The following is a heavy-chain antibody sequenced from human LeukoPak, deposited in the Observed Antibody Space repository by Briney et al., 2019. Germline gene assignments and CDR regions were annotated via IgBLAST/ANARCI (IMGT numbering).Heavy chain of an antibody. V-gene: IGHV3-23*01. Sequence: GGSLRLSCAASGFTFSSYAMSWVRQAPGKGLDCVSAISGSGGSTYYANFVKGRFTISRDNSKNTLYLQMNSLRAEDTAVYYCAKGIYDSSGYPFDYWGQGTLVTVSS. J-gene: IGHJ4*02. CDR1: GFTFSSYA. CDR2: ISGSGGST. CDR3: AKGIYDSSGYPFDY. D-gene: IGHD3-22*01.